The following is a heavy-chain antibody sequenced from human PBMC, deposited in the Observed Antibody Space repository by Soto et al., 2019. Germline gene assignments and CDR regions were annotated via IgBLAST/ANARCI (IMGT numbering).Heavy chain of an antibody. CDR1: GGTFSSYA. CDR2: ISAYNGNT. V-gene: IGHV1-18*01. Sequence: QVQLVQSGAEVKKPGSSVKVSCKASGGTFSSYAISWVRQAPGQGLEWMGGISAYNGNTNYAQKLQGRVTMTTDTSTSTAYMELRSLRSDDTAVYYCARGGGGTLDKVGGVPHGMDVWGQGTTVTVSS. D-gene: IGHD1-26*01. J-gene: IGHJ6*02. CDR3: ARGGGGTLDKVGGVPHGMDV.